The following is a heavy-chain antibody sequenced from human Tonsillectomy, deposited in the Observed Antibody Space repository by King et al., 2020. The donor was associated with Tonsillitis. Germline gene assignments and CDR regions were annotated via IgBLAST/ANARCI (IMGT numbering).Heavy chain of an antibody. CDR1: GGSISSYY. CDR3: ARRYCSSTSCYGLGAFDI. V-gene: IGHV4-59*08. Sequence: VQLQESGPGLVKPSETLSLTCTVSGGSISSYYWSWIRQPPGKGLEWIGYIYYSGSTNYNPSLNSRVTISVDTSKNQFSLKLSSVTAADTAVYYCARRYCSSTSCYGLGAFDIWGQGTMVTVSS. J-gene: IGHJ3*02. CDR2: IYYSGST. D-gene: IGHD2-2*01.